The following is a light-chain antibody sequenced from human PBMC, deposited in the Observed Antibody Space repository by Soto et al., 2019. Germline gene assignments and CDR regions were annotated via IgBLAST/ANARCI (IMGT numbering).Light chain of an antibody. CDR2: KAA. J-gene: IGKJ4*01. V-gene: IGKV1-5*03. CDR3: QQYSMYPRT. CDR1: QTLTCW. Sequence: DIQMTQSPSTLSASVGDRVAITCRASQTLTCWLAWYQQKPGKAPKLLISKAANLESGVPSRFSGSGSGTDFTLTISRLQPDDCAPYYCQQYSMYPRTVGGGTKVEI.